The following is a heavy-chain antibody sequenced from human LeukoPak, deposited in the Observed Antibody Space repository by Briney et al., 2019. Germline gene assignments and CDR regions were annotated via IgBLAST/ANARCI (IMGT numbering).Heavy chain of an antibody. V-gene: IGHV4-59*11. CDR1: GGSIRSHY. CDR2: ISYSGST. Sequence: SETLSLTCTVSGGSIRSHYWSWIRQPPGKGLEWIGYISYSGSTNYNPSLKSRVTISVDTSKNQFSLKLSSVTAADTAVYYCAKDRLARYCTSTSCYFVGGNWFDPWGQGTLVTVSS. J-gene: IGHJ5*02. D-gene: IGHD2-2*01. CDR3: AKDRLARYCTSTSCYFVGGNWFDP.